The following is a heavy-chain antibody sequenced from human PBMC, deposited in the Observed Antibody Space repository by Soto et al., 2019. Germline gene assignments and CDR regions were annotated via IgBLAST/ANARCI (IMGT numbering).Heavy chain of an antibody. J-gene: IGHJ5*02. CDR2: ISGSGGST. D-gene: IGHD3-10*01. V-gene: IGHV3-23*01. CDR1: GFTFSSYA. Sequence: GSLRLSCAASGFTFSSYAMSWVRQAPGKGLEWVSAISGSGGSTYYADSVKGRFTISRDNSKNTLYLQMNSLRAEDTAVYYCAKDFYGSGSYYNPPWFDPWGQGTLVTVSS. CDR3: AKDFYGSGSYYNPPWFDP.